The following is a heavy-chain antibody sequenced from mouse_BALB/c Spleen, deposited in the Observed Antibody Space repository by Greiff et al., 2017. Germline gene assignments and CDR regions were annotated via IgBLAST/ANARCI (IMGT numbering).Heavy chain of an antibody. D-gene: IGHD2-14*01. CDR2: ISSGGSYT. CDR3: TRADGTRAWFAY. CDR1: GFTFSSYT. J-gene: IGHJ3*01. V-gene: IGHV5-6-4*01. Sequence: DVMLVESGGGLVKPGGSLKLSCAASGFTFSSYTMSWVRQTPEKRLEWVATISSGGSYTYYPDSVKGRFTISRDNAKNTLYLQMSSLKSEDTAMYYCTRADGTRAWFAYWGQGTLVTVSA.